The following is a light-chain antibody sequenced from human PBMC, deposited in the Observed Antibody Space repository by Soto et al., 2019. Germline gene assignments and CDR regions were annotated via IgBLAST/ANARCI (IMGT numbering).Light chain of an antibody. CDR1: QSISIN. Sequence: EIVLTQSPATLSLSPGERATLSCRASQSISINLAWYQHKPGQAPRLLIHGATTRATGIPARFSGSGSGTEFTLTISSLQSEDFAVYYCQQYNNWPLTFGQGTRLEIK. J-gene: IGKJ5*01. CDR3: QQYNNWPLT. CDR2: GAT. V-gene: IGKV3-15*01.